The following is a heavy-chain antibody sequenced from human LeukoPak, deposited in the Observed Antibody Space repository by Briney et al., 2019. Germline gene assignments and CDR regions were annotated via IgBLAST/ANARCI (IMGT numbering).Heavy chain of an antibody. CDR2: INPNSGGT. Sequence: ASVKVSCKASGYTFTGYYMHWVRQAPGQGREWMGWINPNSGGTNYAQKFQGRVTMTRDTSISTAYMELSRLRSDDTAVYYCARGYSYENYYYYYMDVWGKGTTVTVSS. CDR3: ARGYSYENYYYYYMDV. J-gene: IGHJ6*03. V-gene: IGHV1-2*02. D-gene: IGHD5-18*01. CDR1: GYTFTGYY.